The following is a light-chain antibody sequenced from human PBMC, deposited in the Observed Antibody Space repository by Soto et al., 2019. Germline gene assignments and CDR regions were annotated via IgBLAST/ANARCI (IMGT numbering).Light chain of an antibody. J-gene: IGKJ2*01. V-gene: IGKV1-5*01. Sequence: DIQMTQSPSTLSASVGDTVTITCRASQSISSWVAWYQQKQGKTPKLLIFVASSLESRVPSRFSGSGSGTEFTLTISSLQPDDLATCYCQQYSSYSPYTFGQGTKLDIK. CDR2: VAS. CDR1: QSISSW. CDR3: QQYSSYSPYT.